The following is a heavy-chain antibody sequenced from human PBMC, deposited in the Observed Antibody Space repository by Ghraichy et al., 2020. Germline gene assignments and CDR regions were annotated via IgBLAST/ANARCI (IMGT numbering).Heavy chain of an antibody. CDR3: AREGGDYEGGGFDI. J-gene: IGHJ3*02. V-gene: IGHV3-30*04. Sequence: GVSLRLSCAASGFTFSRYAMHWVRQAPGKGLEWVAVFSYDGKRKFYADSVKGRFTISRDNSKNTLDLQMNSLRAEDTAVYYCAREGGDYEGGGFDIWGQGTMVTVSS. D-gene: IGHD4-17*01. CDR1: GFTFSRYA. CDR2: FSYDGKRK.